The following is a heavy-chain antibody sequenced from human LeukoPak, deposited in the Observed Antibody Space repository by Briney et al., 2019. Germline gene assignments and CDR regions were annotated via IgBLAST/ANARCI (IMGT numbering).Heavy chain of an antibody. CDR3: ARVPLGIAAAGHDAFDI. V-gene: IGHV3-53*01. Sequence: PGAFLRLSCAASGITASSNYMCWVRQAPGKGLEWVSVIYSGGSTYYADPVKGRFTISRDNSKNTLYLQMNSLRAEDTAVYYCARVPLGIAAAGHDAFDIWGQGTMVTVSS. CDR1: GITASSNY. D-gene: IGHD6-13*01. J-gene: IGHJ3*02. CDR2: IYSGGST.